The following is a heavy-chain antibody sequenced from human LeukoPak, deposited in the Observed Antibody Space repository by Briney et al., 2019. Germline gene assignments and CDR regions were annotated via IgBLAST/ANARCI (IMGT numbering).Heavy chain of an antibody. D-gene: IGHD3-10*01. Sequence: PGGSLRVSCAASGFTFSSYAMSWVRQAPGKGLEWVSAISGSGGSTYYADSVKGRFTISRDNSKNTLYLQMNSLRAEDTAVYYCAKAFITMVRGATTVVDYWGQGTLVTVSS. CDR3: AKAFITMVRGATTVVDY. CDR2: ISGSGGST. J-gene: IGHJ4*02. V-gene: IGHV3-23*01. CDR1: GFTFSSYA.